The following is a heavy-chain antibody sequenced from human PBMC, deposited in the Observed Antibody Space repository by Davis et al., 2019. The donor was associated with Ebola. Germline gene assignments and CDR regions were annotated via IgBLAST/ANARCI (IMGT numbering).Heavy chain of an antibody. CDR3: ATVLLGRSRITIFGVIPEGAFDI. CDR2: INPNSGGT. CDR1: GYTFTGYY. V-gene: IGHV1-2*02. J-gene: IGHJ3*02. Sequence: ASVKVSCKASGYTFTGYYMHWVRQAPGQGLEWMGWINPNSGGTNYAQKFQGRVTMTRDTSISTAYMELSRLRSDDTAVYYCATVLLGRSRITIFGVIPEGAFDIWGQGTMVTVSS. D-gene: IGHD3-3*01.